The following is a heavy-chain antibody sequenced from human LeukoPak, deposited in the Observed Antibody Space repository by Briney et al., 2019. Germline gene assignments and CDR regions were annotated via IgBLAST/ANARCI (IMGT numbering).Heavy chain of an antibody. CDR2: ISASGGST. D-gene: IGHD1-7*01. J-gene: IGHJ5*02. Sequence: GGSLRLSCAASGFTFSSHAMSWVRQAPGKGLESVSDISASGGSTYYADSVKGRFTISRDNSKNTLYLQMNSLRAEDTAVYYCAKDRDWNYVGDWFDPWGQGTLVTVSS. CDR3: AKDRDWNYVGDWFDP. V-gene: IGHV3-23*01. CDR1: GFTFSSHA.